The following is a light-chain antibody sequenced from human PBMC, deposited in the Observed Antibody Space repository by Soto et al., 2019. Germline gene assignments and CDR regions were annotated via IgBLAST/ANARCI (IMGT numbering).Light chain of an antibody. CDR1: QSVSSTY. CDR3: QQYGSSPIT. Sequence: EIVLTQSPGTLSLSPGERATLSCRASQSVSSTYIAWYQPKPGQAPRLLIYGASSRATGIPDRFSGSGSGTDFTLTISRLEPEDFAMYYCQQYGSSPITFGQGTRLEMK. CDR2: GAS. V-gene: IGKV3-20*01. J-gene: IGKJ5*01.